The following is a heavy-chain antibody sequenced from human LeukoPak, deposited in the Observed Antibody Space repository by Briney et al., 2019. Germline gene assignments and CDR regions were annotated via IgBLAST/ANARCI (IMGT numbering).Heavy chain of an antibody. CDR1: GGSISSYY. CDR2: IYYTGST. V-gene: IGHV4-59*08. CDR3: ARQYHYESSAYYYRIFDY. Sequence: SETLSLTCTVSGGSISSYYWSWIRQPPGKGLEWGGYIYYTGSTNYNTSLKSRVTISVDTSKNQFSLRLSSVTAADTAVYYCARQYHYESSAYYYRIFDYWGQGTLVTVSS. D-gene: IGHD3-22*01. J-gene: IGHJ4*02.